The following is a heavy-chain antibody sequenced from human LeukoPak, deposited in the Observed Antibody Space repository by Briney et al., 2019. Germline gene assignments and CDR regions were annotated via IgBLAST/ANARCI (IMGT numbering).Heavy chain of an antibody. J-gene: IGHJ4*02. D-gene: IGHD1-26*01. Sequence: GESLRLSCAASGFAFNTYSMNWVRQAPGKGLEWVSFIFSSSTYIYYTDSVKGRFTISRDNSKNTLYLQMNSLRSEDTAVYYCAKDSRHRIVGTTTFLDYWGQGTLVTVSS. CDR1: GFAFNTYS. CDR3: AKDSRHRIVGTTTFLDY. CDR2: IFSSSTYI. V-gene: IGHV3-21*01.